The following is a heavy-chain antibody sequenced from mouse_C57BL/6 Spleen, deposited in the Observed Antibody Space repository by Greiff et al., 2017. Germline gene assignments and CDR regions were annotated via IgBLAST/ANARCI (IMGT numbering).Heavy chain of an antibody. Sequence: QVQLQQSGPELVKPGASVKISCKASGYAFSSSWMNWVKQRPGKGLEWIGRIYPGDGDTNYNGTFKGKATLTADKSSSTAYMPLSSLTSEDSAVYVCARSPIPRHCDYWGQGTTLTVSS. V-gene: IGHV1-82*01. J-gene: IGHJ2*01. CDR3: ARSPIPRHCDY. D-gene: IGHD3-2*02. CDR2: IYPGDGDT. CDR1: GYAFSSSW.